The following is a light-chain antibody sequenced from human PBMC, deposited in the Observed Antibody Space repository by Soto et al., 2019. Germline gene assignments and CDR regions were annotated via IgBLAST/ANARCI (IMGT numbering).Light chain of an antibody. CDR3: QHYNSYWT. Sequence: DIQMTQSPSTLSASVGDRVTITCRASQSISSWLAWYQQKPGKAHKLLIYDASSLERGVPARFSGSASGTEFTLTICSLQPDDFATYYCQHYNSYWTVGQGTKVDSK. V-gene: IGKV1-5*01. J-gene: IGKJ1*01. CDR2: DAS. CDR1: QSISSW.